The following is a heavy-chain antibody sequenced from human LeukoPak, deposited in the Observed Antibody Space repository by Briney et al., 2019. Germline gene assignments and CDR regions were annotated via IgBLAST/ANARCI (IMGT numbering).Heavy chain of an antibody. CDR2: IYHGGST. Sequence: SETLSLTCAVSGGSISSGGYSWSWIRQPPGKGLEWIGYIYHGGSTYYNPSLKSRVTISVDRSKNQFSLKLSSVTAADTAVYYCARDSGYYGSGGVFDYWGQGTLVTVSS. D-gene: IGHD3-10*01. J-gene: IGHJ4*02. V-gene: IGHV4-30-2*01. CDR1: GGSISSGGYS. CDR3: ARDSGYYGSGGVFDY.